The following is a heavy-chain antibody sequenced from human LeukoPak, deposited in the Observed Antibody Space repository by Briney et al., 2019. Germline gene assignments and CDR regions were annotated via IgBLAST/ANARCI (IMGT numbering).Heavy chain of an antibody. D-gene: IGHD6-13*01. J-gene: IGHJ3*02. CDR1: GGSVSSATYY. Sequence: SETLSLTCTVSGGSVSSATYYWGWIRQPPGKGLEWIGTVFHSGTTYYNPSLKSRVTISVDTSKNQFSLKLSSVTAADTAVYYCARVAGIAAADDAFDIWGQGTMVTVSS. CDR2: VFHSGTT. CDR3: ARVAGIAAADDAFDI. V-gene: IGHV4-39*07.